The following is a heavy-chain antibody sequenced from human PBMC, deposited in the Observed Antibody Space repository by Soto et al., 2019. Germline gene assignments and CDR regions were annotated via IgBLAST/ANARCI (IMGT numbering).Heavy chain of an antibody. CDR1: GGTFSSYA. CDR3: AREVVVAATGWFDP. J-gene: IGHJ5*02. CDR2: IIPIFGTA. V-gene: IGHV1-69*12. D-gene: IGHD2-15*01. Sequence: QVQLVQSGAEVKKPGSSVKVSCKASGGTFSSYAISWVRQAPGQGLEWMGGIIPIFGTANYAQKFQGRVRITADESTSTAYMELRSLRSEDPAVYYCAREVVVAATGWFDPWGQGTLVTVSS.